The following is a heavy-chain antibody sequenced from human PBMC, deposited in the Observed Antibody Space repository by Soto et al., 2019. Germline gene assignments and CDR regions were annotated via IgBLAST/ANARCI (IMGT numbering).Heavy chain of an antibody. CDR2: IIPILGIA. Sequence: SVKVSCKASGGTFSSYTISWVRQAPGQGLEWMGRIIPILGIANYAQKFQGRVTITADKSTSTAYMELSSLRSEDTAVYYCASKWLSGGIPKTTIDYWGQGTLVTVSS. CDR1: GGTFSSYT. CDR3: ASKWLSGGIPKTTIDY. J-gene: IGHJ4*02. D-gene: IGHD2-15*01. V-gene: IGHV1-69*02.